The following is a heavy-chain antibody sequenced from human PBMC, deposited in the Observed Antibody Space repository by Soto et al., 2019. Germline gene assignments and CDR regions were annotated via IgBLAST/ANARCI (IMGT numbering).Heavy chain of an antibody. J-gene: IGHJ4*02. CDR3: AREKVGTTFFDN. D-gene: IGHD1-1*01. CDR1: GFAISRCYY. V-gene: IGHV4-38-2*02. Sequence: SETLSLTCSVSGFAISRCYYWSWVRQPPGKGLEWIGSIYPSVSSYHNPSLETRVRLSIDTSKNQFTLNLTSVTAADTALYYCAREKVGTTFFDNWGQGIQVTVSS. CDR2: IYPSVSS.